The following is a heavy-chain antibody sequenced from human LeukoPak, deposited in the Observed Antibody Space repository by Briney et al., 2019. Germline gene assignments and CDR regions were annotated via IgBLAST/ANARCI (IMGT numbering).Heavy chain of an antibody. CDR2: IRYDGSNK. CDR1: GFTFSNND. V-gene: IGHV3-30*02. Sequence: PGGSLRLSCAASGFTFSNNDMHWVRQAPVKGLEWVTFIRYDGSNKYYADSVKGRFTISRDNSKNTLYLQMNSLRAEDTAVYYCAKDLGATKITGHSHWGQGTLVTVSS. D-gene: IGHD1-26*01. J-gene: IGHJ4*02. CDR3: AKDLGATKITGHSH.